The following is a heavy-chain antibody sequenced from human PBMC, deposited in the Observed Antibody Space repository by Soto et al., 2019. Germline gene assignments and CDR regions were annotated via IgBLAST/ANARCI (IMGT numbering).Heavy chain of an antibody. CDR2: FDPEDGET. CDR3: ATVAARYYGMNV. Sequence: ASVKVSCKVSGYTLTELSMHWVRQAPGKGLEWMGGFDPEDGETIYAQKFQGRVTMTEDTSTDTAYMELSSLRSEDTAVYYCATVAARYYGMNVWGRGTTVTVSS. D-gene: IGHD6-6*01. V-gene: IGHV1-24*01. J-gene: IGHJ6*04. CDR1: GYTLTELS.